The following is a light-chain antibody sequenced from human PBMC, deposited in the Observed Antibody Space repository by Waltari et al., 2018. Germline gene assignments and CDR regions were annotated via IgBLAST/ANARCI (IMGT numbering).Light chain of an antibody. J-gene: IGLJ2*01. V-gene: IGLV2-23*02. Sequence: QSALTQPASVSGSPGQSITISCTGTRSDVGSYNLVPWYQQHPGKAPKFMVYEVSKRPSGVSNRFSASKSGNTASLTISGLQAEDEADYYCCSYAGSGTVVFGGGTKLTVL. CDR2: EVS. CDR1: RSDVGSYNL. CDR3: CSYAGSGTVV.